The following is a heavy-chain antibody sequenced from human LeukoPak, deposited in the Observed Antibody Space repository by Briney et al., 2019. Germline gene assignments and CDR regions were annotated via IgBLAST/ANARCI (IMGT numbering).Heavy chain of an antibody. CDR1: GYTFIDHY. CDR3: ARAGHNSNSGGYDF. CDR2: IDPDTGDT. J-gene: IGHJ4*02. D-gene: IGHD3-22*01. V-gene: IGHV1-2*02. Sequence: GASVKVSCKPSGYTFIDHYLHWVRQAPGQGLESLGWIDPDTGDTNYPQKFQGRVTMTRGTSISTAYMELNRLRSDDTAVYYCARAGHNSNSGGYDFWGLGTLVTVSS.